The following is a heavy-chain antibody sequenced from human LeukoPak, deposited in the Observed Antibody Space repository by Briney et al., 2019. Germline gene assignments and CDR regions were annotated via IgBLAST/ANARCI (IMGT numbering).Heavy chain of an antibody. V-gene: IGHV3-21*01. Sequence: GGSLRLSCAASGFTFTSYPMNWVRQAPGKGLDWVSSISTTSSYLYYADSLKGRFTISRDNAKNSLYLQMNSLRAEDTAVYYCARGWNWNDNWFDPWGQGTLVTVSS. CDR1: GFTFTSYP. CDR3: ARGWNWNDNWFDP. D-gene: IGHD1-1*01. J-gene: IGHJ5*02. CDR2: ISTTSSYL.